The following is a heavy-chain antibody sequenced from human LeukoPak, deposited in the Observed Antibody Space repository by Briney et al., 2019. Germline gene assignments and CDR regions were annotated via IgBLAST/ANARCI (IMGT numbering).Heavy chain of an antibody. D-gene: IGHD1-26*01. CDR1: GFTFSSYG. Sequence: PGGSLRLSCAASGFTFSSYGMHWVRQAPGKGLEWVAVIWYDGSNKYYADSVKGRFTISRDNSKNTLYLQMNSPRAEDTAVYYCARDSLVGATTSYFDYWGQGTLVTVSS. V-gene: IGHV3-33*01. CDR3: ARDSLVGATTSYFDY. J-gene: IGHJ4*02. CDR2: IWYDGSNK.